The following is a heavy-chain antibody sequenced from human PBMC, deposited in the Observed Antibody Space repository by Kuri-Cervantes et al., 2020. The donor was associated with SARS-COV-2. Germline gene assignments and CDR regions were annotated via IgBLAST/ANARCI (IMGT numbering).Heavy chain of an antibody. D-gene: IGHD3-10*01. CDR2: ISPGDSDT. CDR1: GYSFTSCRGSGYCW. V-gene: IGHV5-51*01. CDR3: ARGAWSYRESYFDH. Sequence: GESLKISCSGSGYSFTSCRGSGYCWIAWVRQMPGKGLEWVGIISPGDSDTRYGPSFQGQVTISADKSINTVYLHWTSLKASDTAIYYCARGAWSYRESYFDHWGQGTLVTVSS. J-gene: IGHJ4*02.